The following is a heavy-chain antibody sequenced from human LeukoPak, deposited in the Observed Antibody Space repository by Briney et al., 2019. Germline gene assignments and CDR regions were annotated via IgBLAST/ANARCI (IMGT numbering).Heavy chain of an antibody. D-gene: IGHD3-10*01. V-gene: IGHV4-59*01. J-gene: IGHJ4*02. CDR2: IYYSGST. CDR3: ARVSVMLVRGVIIREVLDY. CDR1: GGSISSYY. Sequence: SETLSLTCTVSGGSISSYYWSWIRQPPGKGLEWIGYIYYSGSTNYNPSLKSRVTISVDTSKNQFSLRLSSVTAADTAVYYCARVSVMLVRGVIIREVLDYWGQGTLVTVSS.